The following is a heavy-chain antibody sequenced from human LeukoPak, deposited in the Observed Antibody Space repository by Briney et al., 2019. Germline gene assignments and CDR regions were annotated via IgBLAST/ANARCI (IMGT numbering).Heavy chain of an antibody. CDR2: IYYSGST. D-gene: IGHD6-13*01. J-gene: IGHJ4*02. CDR1: GGSISSSSYY. V-gene: IGHV4-39*07. CDR3: ARENIAAAGVII. Sequence: SETLSLTCTVSGGSISSSSYYWGWIRQPPGKGLEWIGSIYYSGSTYYNPSLKSRVTISVDTSKNQFSLKLSSVTAADTAVYYCARENIAAAGVIIWDQGTLVTVSS.